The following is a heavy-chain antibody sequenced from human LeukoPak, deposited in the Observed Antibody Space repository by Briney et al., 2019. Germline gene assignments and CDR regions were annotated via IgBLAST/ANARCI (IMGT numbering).Heavy chain of an antibody. J-gene: IGHJ4*02. CDR2: ISYDGSNK. D-gene: IGHD3-22*01. Sequence: GGSLRLSCAASGFTFSSYAMHWVRQAPGKGLEWVAVISYDGSNKYYADSVKGRFTISRDNSKNTLYLQMNSLRAEDTAVYYCARDIWDYYDSSGYLPDYWGQGTLVTVSS. V-gene: IGHV3-30-3*01. CDR3: ARDIWDYYDSSGYLPDY. CDR1: GFTFSSYA.